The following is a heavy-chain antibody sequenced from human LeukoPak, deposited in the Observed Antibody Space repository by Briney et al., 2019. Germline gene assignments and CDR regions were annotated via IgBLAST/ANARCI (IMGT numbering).Heavy chain of an antibody. Sequence: GGSLRLSCAASGFTVSSNYMSWVRQAPGKGLEWVSVIYSGGSTYYADSVKGRFTISRDNSKNTLCLQMNSLRAEDTAVYYCARDEGGGSYYSFDYWGQGTLVTVSS. V-gene: IGHV3-66*02. CDR3: ARDEGGGSYYSFDY. CDR1: GFTVSSNY. D-gene: IGHD1-26*01. J-gene: IGHJ4*02. CDR2: IYSGGST.